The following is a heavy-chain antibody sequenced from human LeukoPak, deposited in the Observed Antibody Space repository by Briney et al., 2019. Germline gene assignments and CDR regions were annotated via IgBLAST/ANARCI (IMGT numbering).Heavy chain of an antibody. Sequence: GGSLRLSCAASGFTVSSNYMSWVRQAPGKGLEWVSVIYSGGSTYYADSVKGRFTISRDNSKNTLYLQMNSLRAEDTAVYYCASSSIAALYAFDIWGQGTMVTVSS. CDR1: GFTVSSNY. CDR2: IYSGGST. J-gene: IGHJ3*02. CDR3: ASSSIAALYAFDI. D-gene: IGHD6-6*01. V-gene: IGHV3-53*01.